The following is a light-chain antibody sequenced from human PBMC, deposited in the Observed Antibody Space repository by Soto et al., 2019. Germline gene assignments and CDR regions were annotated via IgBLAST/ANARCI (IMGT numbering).Light chain of an antibody. V-gene: IGKV1-5*01. CDR3: QQYDTCPWT. CDR2: DAS. Sequence: DIQMTQSPTTLSASVGDRVIITCRASQRMSAWLAWYQQKPGKAPTLLIYDASSLENRVPSRFSGSGSGTDFTLTISSLQPNDFATYYCQQYDTCPWTFGQGTKVEIK. J-gene: IGKJ1*01. CDR1: QRMSAW.